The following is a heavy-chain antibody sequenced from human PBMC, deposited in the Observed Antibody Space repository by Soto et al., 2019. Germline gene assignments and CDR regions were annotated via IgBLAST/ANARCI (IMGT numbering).Heavy chain of an antibody. CDR1: GGSISSGGYY. CDR2: IYYSGST. J-gene: IGHJ6*02. CDR3: ARAKYCSSTSCPPGFYYGMDV. D-gene: IGHD2-2*01. Sequence: KPSETLSLTCTVSGGSISSGGYYWSWIRQHPGKGLEWIGYIYYSGSTYYNPSLKSRVTISVDTSKNQFSLKLSSVTAADTAVYYCARAKYCSSTSCPPGFYYGMDVWGQGTTVTVSS. V-gene: IGHV4-31*03.